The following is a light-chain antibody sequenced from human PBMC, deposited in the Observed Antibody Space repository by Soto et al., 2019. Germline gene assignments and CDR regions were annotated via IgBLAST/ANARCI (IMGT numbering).Light chain of an antibody. Sequence: EIVLTQSPATLSLSPGERATLSCRASQNVGSRYLAWYQQRPGQAPRLLIYDASNRATGIPARFSGSGSGTEFSLTISSLQSEDFAVYSCQQYGDWPGAFGGGTKVDIK. CDR1: QNVGSRY. J-gene: IGKJ4*01. CDR2: DAS. V-gene: IGKV3D-15*01. CDR3: QQYGDWPGA.